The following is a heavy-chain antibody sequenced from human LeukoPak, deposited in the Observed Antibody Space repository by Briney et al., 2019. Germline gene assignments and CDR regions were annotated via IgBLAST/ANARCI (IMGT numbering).Heavy chain of an antibody. D-gene: IGHD1-26*01. V-gene: IGHV3-7*01. CDR2: IKGDESAR. CDR3: ARDVGGSLDY. CDR1: GFTFSTYW. J-gene: IGHJ4*02. Sequence: PGGSLRLSCAASGFTFSTYWMAWVRQAPGKGLEWVANIKGDESARHQADSVKGRFTISRDNAQNSVYLQMSSLRGEDKAVYYCARDVGGSLDYWGQGTLVTVSS.